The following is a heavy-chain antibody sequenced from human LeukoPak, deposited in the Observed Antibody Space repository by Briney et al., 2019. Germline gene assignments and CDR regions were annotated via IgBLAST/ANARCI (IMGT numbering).Heavy chain of an antibody. D-gene: IGHD5-12*01. Sequence: SETLSLTCTVSGGSISSYYWSWIRQPPGKGLEWIGYIYSSGSTNYNPSLKSRLTISVDASKNQFSLKLTSVTAADTAVYYGARRGYSAYDYTNWGQGTLVTVSS. CDR3: ARRGYSAYDYTN. CDR1: GGSISSYY. V-gene: IGHV4-59*08. J-gene: IGHJ4*02. CDR2: IYSSGST.